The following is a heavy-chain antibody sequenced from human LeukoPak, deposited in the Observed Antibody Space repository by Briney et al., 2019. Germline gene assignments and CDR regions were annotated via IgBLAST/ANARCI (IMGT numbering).Heavy chain of an antibody. J-gene: IGHJ4*02. CDR1: GGSISSSSYY. CDR3: ARVDIVVGPSSMFDY. V-gene: IGHV4-39*01. Sequence: SETLSLTCTVSGGSISSSSYYWGWIRQPPGKGLEWIGSIYYSGNTYYNPSLKSRVTISVDTSKNQFSLKLSFVTAEDTAVYYCARVDIVVGPSSMFDYWGQGTLVTVSS. D-gene: IGHD2-2*03. CDR2: IYYSGNT.